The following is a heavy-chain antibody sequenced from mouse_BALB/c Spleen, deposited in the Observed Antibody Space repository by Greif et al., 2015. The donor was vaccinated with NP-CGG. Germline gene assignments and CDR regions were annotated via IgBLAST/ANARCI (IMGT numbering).Heavy chain of an antibody. J-gene: IGHJ1*01. CDR1: GYAFTSYN. Sequence: VQLQQSGPELVKPGASVKVSCKASGYAFTSYNMYWVKQSHGKSFEWIGYIDPYNGGTTYNQKFKGKATLTVDKSSNPPSLLHNSLTLGDSAVFYCERENLVGFFDVWGPGPTFPVSS. D-gene: IGHD1-1*01. CDR3: ERENLVGFFDV. CDR2: IDPYNGGT. V-gene: IGHV1S135*01.